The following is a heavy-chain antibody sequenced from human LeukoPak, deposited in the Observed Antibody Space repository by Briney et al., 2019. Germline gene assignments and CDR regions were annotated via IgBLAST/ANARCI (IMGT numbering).Heavy chain of an antibody. D-gene: IGHD3-16*02. CDR3: ASTRHYVWGSYRY. V-gene: IGHV1-2*02. CDR1: GYPFTGYY. CDR2: INPNSGGT. Sequence: VASVKVSCKASGYPFTGYYMHWVRQAPGQGLEWMGWINPNSGGTNYAQKFQGRVTMTRDTSISTAYMELSRLRSDDTAVYYCASTRHYVWGSYRYWGQGTLVTVSS. J-gene: IGHJ4*02.